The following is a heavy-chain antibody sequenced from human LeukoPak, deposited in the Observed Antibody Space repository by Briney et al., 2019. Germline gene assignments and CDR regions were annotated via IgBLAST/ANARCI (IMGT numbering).Heavy chain of an antibody. V-gene: IGHV3-21*01. J-gene: IGHJ6*02. CDR2: ISGSSSYR. D-gene: IGHD5-12*01. Sequence: PGGSLRLSCAASGFTFSNAWMSWVRQAPGKGLEWVSSISGSSSYRYYTDSLKGRFTISRDNAKNSLYLQMTSLRAEDTAVYYCARDTGYSYGNDYYYKGLDVWGQGTTVTVSS. CDR1: GFTFSNAW. CDR3: ARDTGYSYGNDYYYKGLDV.